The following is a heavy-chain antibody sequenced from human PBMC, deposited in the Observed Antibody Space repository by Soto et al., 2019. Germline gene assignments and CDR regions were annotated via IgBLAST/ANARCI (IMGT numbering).Heavy chain of an antibody. CDR1: GFTFSSYA. Sequence: GESLKISCAASGFTFSSYAMSWVRQAPGKGLEWVSAISGSGGSTYYADSVKGRFTISRDNSKNTLYLQMNSLRAEDTAVYYCAKEGHYYDSSGHDAFDIWGQGTMVTVSS. CDR3: AKEGHYYDSSGHDAFDI. CDR2: ISGSGGST. V-gene: IGHV3-23*01. D-gene: IGHD3-22*01. J-gene: IGHJ3*02.